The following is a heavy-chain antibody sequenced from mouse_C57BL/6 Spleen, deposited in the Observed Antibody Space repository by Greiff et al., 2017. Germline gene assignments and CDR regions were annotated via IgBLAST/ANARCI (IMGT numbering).Heavy chain of an antibody. CDR2: ISSGGSYT. D-gene: IGHD1-1*01. CDR1: GFTFSSYG. V-gene: IGHV5-6*01. J-gene: IGHJ3*01. Sequence: EVQGVESGGDLVKPGGSLKLSCAASGFTFSSYGMSWVRQTPDKRLEWVATISSGGSYTYYPDSVKGRFTISRDNAKNTLYLQMSSLKSEDTAMXYGARYRSSYAGFAYWGQGTLVTVSA. CDR3: ARYRSSYAGFAY.